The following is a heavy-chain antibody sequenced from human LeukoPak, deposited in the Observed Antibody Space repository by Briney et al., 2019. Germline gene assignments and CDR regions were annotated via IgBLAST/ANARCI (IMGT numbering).Heavy chain of an antibody. CDR3: ARDGYYGDYVNY. V-gene: IGHV4-30-4*01. Sequence: PSETLSPTCTVSGGSISSGDYYWSWIRQAPGKGLEWIGYIYYSGSTYYNPSLKSRVTISVDTSKNQFSLKLSSVTAADTAVYYCARDGYYGDYVNYWGQGTLVTVSS. CDR1: GGSISSGDYY. J-gene: IGHJ4*02. D-gene: IGHD4-17*01. CDR2: IYYSGST.